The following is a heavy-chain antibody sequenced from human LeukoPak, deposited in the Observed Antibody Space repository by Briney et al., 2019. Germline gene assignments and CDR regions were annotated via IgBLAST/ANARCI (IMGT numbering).Heavy chain of an antibody. J-gene: IGHJ4*02. CDR1: GYTFTGYY. CDR2: INPNSGGT. V-gene: IGHV1-2*02. CDR3: ARGAAYTYYYDSSGYYRHFDY. Sequence: GASVKVSCKASGYTFTGYYMHWVRQAPGQGLEWMGWINPNSGGTNYAQKFQGRVTMTRDTSISTAYMELSRLRSGDTAVYYCARGAAYTYYYDSSGYYRHFDYWGQGTLVTVSS. D-gene: IGHD3-22*01.